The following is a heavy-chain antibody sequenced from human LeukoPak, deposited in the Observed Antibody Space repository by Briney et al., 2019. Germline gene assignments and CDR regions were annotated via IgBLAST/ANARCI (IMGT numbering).Heavy chain of an antibody. D-gene: IGHD3-22*01. J-gene: IGHJ6*03. Sequence: SQTLSLTCAISGNSVSSNSAAWNWIRQSPSRGLEWLGRTYYRSKWYNDYAVSVKSRITINPDTSKNQFSLQLNSVTPEDTAVYYCAREPGYYDSSGYYIYYYYYMDVWGKGTTVTVSS. CDR2: TYYRSKWYN. V-gene: IGHV6-1*01. CDR1: GNSVSSNSAA. CDR3: AREPGYYDSSGYYIYYYYYMDV.